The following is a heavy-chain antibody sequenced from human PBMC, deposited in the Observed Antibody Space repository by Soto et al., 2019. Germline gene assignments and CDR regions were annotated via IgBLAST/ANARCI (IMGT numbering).Heavy chain of an antibody. V-gene: IGHV1-69*08. J-gene: IGHJ4*02. CDR2: IIPILGIA. CDR3: ARETGDFAHLGY. Sequence: QVQLVQSGAEVKKPGSSVKVSCKASGGTFSSYTISWVRQAPGQGLEWMGRIIPILGIANYAQKFQGRVTITADKSTSTAYMELSSLRSGDTAVYYCARETGDFAHLGYWGQGTLVTVSS. D-gene: IGHD4-17*01. CDR1: GGTFSSYT.